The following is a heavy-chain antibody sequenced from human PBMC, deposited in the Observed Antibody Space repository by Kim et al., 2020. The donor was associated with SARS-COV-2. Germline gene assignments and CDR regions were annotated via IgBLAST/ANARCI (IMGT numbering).Heavy chain of an antibody. J-gene: IGHJ3*02. V-gene: IGHV3-23*01. CDR3: AKDEFGYNGISDAVDI. CDR2: ISGPGETT. D-gene: IGHD1-26*01. Sequence: GGSLRLSCAASGFIFTDYVMNWVRQVPGKGLEWVAYISGPGETTYYADSGNGRVTMTRDNSKKTLYLQMDSQRAEDTAVYYCAKDEFGYNGISDAVDIWGQGSMVPLSS. CDR1: GFIFTDYV.